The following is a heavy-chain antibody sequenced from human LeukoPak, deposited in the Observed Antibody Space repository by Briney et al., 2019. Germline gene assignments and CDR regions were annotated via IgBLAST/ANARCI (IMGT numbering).Heavy chain of an antibody. Sequence: PSETLSLTCDVSGGSIDSTNWWNWVRQPPGKGLEWIGEIHHDGRINYNPSLKSRVTLSVDKSKNQFSLKLSSVTAADTAVYYCARGRWPPLPTYWGQGTLVTVSS. CDR3: ARGRWPPLPTY. J-gene: IGHJ4*02. CDR2: IHHDGRI. V-gene: IGHV4/OR15-8*01. D-gene: IGHD5-24*01. CDR1: GGSIDSTNW.